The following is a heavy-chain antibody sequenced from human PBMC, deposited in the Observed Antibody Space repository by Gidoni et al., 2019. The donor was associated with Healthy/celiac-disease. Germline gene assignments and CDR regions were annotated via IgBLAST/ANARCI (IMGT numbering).Heavy chain of an antibody. CDR2: INHSAST. Sequence: QVQLQQSGAGLLKPSETLSLTCAVSGGSFSGYYCSWIRQPPGKGLEGIGEINHSASTNYNPSIKSRVTRSVDTSKNQFSLKLSSVTAADTAVYYGARAGGPVHVGGFDPWGQGTLVTVSS. J-gene: IGHJ5*02. D-gene: IGHD1-1*01. V-gene: IGHV4-34*01. CDR1: GGSFSGYY. CDR3: ARAGGPVHVGGFDP.